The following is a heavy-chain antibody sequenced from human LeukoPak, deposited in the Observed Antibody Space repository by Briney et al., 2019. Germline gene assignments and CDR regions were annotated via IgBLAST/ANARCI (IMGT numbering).Heavy chain of an antibody. Sequence: IYYSGSTNYNPSLKSRVTISVDTSKNQFSLKLSSVTAADTAVYYCARMDSSGWYPNWYFDLWGRGTLVTVSS. J-gene: IGHJ2*01. CDR2: IYYSGST. V-gene: IGHV4-59*08. D-gene: IGHD6-19*01. CDR3: ARMDSSGWYPNWYFDL.